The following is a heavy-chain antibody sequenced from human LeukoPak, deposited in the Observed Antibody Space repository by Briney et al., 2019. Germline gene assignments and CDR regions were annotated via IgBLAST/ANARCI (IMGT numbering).Heavy chain of an antibody. D-gene: IGHD6-13*01. CDR1: GFTFSSYA. Sequence: PGGSLRLSCAASGFTFSSYAMSWFRQAPGKGLEWVSAMCGSGGSTYYADSVKGRFTISRDNSKNTLYLQMNSLRAEDTAVYYCEKRTSDSSSWYNYYYYGMDVWGQGTTVTVSS. V-gene: IGHV3-23*01. CDR3: EKRTSDSSSWYNYYYYGMDV. CDR2: MCGSGGST. J-gene: IGHJ6*02.